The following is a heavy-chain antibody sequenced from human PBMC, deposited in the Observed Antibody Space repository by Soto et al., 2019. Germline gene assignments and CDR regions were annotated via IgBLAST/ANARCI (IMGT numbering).Heavy chain of an antibody. CDR1: GGSISSYY. CDR3: ARGAAAGSTEFDY. V-gene: IGHV4-59*01. D-gene: IGHD6-13*01. CDR2: IYYSGST. Sequence: QVQLQESGPGLVKPSETLSLTCTVSGGSISSYYWSWIRQPPGKGLEWIGYIYYSGSTNYNPSLKSRVTISVATSKHQFSLKLSAVTAADTAVYYCARGAAAGSTEFDYWGQGTLVTVSS. J-gene: IGHJ4*02.